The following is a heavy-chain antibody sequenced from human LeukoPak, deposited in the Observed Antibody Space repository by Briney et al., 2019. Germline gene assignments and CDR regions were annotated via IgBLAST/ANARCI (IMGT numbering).Heavy chain of an antibody. CDR1: GFTFSSYA. CDR3: ARDPGEGMVRKYAFDY. V-gene: IGHV3-23*01. CDR2: ISGSGGST. D-gene: IGHD3-10*01. Sequence: PGGSLRLSCAASGFTFSSYAMSWVRQAPGKGLEWVSAISGSGGSTYYADSVKGRFTISRDNSKNTLYLQMNSLTAEDTAVYYCARDPGEGMVRKYAFDYWGQGTLVTVSS. J-gene: IGHJ4*02.